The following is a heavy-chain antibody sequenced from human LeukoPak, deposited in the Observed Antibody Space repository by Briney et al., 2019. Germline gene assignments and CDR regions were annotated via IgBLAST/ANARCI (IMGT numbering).Heavy chain of an antibody. D-gene: IGHD3-16*02. CDR1: GFTFDDYA. V-gene: IGHV3-9*01. CDR2: ISWNSGSI. J-gene: IGHJ6*02. Sequence: PGGSLRLSCAASGFTFDDYAMHWVRQAPGKGLEWVSGISWNSGSIGYADSVKGRFTISRDNSKNTLYLQMNSLRAEDTAVYYCAKVSERGSSRDRYYYYGMDVWGQGTTVTVSS. CDR3: AKVSERGSSRDRYYYYGMDV.